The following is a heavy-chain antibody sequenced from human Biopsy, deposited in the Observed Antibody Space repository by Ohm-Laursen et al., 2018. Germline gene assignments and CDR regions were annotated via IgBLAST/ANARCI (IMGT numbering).Heavy chain of an antibody. D-gene: IGHD2-8*01. CDR1: SYTFTDYN. CDR2: INCKTGAT. Sequence: ASVKASCKASSYTFTDYNIHWMRQAPGHGFEWLGYINCKTGATNYAQKFQGTVTMTRDTSISTAYLALGSLRSADTAIYYCARDPLNGHKHFDYWGQGSLVTVSS. V-gene: IGHV1-2*02. CDR3: ARDPLNGHKHFDY. J-gene: IGHJ4*02.